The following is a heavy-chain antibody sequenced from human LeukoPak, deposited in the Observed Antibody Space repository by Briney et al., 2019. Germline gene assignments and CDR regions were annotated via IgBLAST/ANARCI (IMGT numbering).Heavy chain of an antibody. D-gene: IGHD3-9*01. Sequence: SETLSLTCTVSGGSISSSSYYWGWIRQPPGKGLEWIGSIYYSGSTYYNPSLKSRVTISVDTSKNQFSLKLSSVTAADTAAYYCARHGVGGLRYFDWVSDYGMDVWGQGTTVTVSS. V-gene: IGHV4-39*01. J-gene: IGHJ6*02. CDR1: GGSISSSSYY. CDR3: ARHGVGGLRYFDWVSDYGMDV. CDR2: IYYSGST.